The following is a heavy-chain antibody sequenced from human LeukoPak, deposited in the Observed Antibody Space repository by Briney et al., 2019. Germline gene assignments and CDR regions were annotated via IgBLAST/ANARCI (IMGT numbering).Heavy chain of an antibody. D-gene: IGHD6-13*01. CDR3: ARDGIAAAVAVNSS. CDR2: IKQDGSEK. Sequence: GGSLRHSCVPPGFTLSSYWMSWVRPAPGKGLECVANIKQDGSEKDYVDSVKGRFTISRDNAKNSLYLQMNSLRAEDTAVYYCARDGIAAAVAVNSSWGQGTLVTVSS. V-gene: IGHV3-7*01. J-gene: IGHJ4*02. CDR1: GFTLSSYW.